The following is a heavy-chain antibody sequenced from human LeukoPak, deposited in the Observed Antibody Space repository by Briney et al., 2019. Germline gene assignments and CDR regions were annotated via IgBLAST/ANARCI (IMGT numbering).Heavy chain of an antibody. V-gene: IGHV3-23*01. CDR3: AKDSSNIMGARLDY. CDR2: ISVSGGST. CDR1: GLTFSSYA. Sequence: GGSLRLSCAASGLTFSSYAMSWVRQAPGRGLEWVSGISVSGGSTYYADSVKGRFTISRDNSKNTLYLQMNSLRAEDTAVYYCAKDSSNIMGARLDYWGQGTLVTVSS. J-gene: IGHJ4*02. D-gene: IGHD1-26*01.